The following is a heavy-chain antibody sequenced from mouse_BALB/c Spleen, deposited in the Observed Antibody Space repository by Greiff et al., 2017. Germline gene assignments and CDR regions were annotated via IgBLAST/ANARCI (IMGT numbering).Heavy chain of an antibody. D-gene: IGHD1-2*01. J-gene: IGHJ1*01. CDR2: ISDGGSYT. CDR3: ARGITTAPHWYFDV. CDR1: GFTFSDYY. V-gene: IGHV5-4*02. Sequence: EVMLVESGGGLVKPGGSLKLSCAASGFTFSDYYMYWVRQTPEKRLEWVATISDGGSYTYYPDSVKGRFTISRDNAKNNLYLQMSSLKSKDTAMYYCARGITTAPHWYFDVWGAGTTVTVSS.